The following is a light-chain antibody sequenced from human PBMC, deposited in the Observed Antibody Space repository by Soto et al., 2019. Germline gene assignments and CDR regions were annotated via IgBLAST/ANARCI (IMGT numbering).Light chain of an antibody. CDR2: GAS. CDR1: QSVTRSF. Sequence: EIVLTQSPGTLSLSPGERVTLSCRASQSVTRSFLAWYQQKPGQAPRLLIYGASSRATGIPDRFSGSGSGTDFTLTISRLEPEDFAVYYCHQYGSLPQAFGPGTKVDIK. J-gene: IGKJ3*01. CDR3: HQYGSLPQA. V-gene: IGKV3-20*01.